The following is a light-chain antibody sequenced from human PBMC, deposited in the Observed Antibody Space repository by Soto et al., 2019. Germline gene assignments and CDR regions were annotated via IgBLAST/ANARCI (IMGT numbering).Light chain of an antibody. CDR1: QSVSSSY. V-gene: IGKV3-20*01. CDR3: QQYDSSPPLFT. Sequence: EIVLTQSPGTLSLSPGERATLSCRASQSVSSSYLAWYQQKPGQAPRLLIYGASSRATDIPDRFSGSGSGTDFTLTISRLEPEDFALYYCQQYDSSPPLFTFGPGTKVDIK. J-gene: IGKJ3*01. CDR2: GAS.